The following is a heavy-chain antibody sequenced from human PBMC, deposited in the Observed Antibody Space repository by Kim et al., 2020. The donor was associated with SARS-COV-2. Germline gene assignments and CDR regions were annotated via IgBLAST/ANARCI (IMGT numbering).Heavy chain of an antibody. Sequence: GGSLRLSCAASGFTFSSYAMHWVRQAPGKGLEWVAVISYDGSNKYYADSVKGRFTISRDNSKNTLYLQMNSLRAEDTAVYYCARALPYGSGISYYYYGMDVWGQGTTVTVSS. CDR3: ARALPYGSGISYYYYGMDV. CDR1: GFTFSSYA. D-gene: IGHD3-10*01. CDR2: ISYDGSNK. V-gene: IGHV3-30-3*01. J-gene: IGHJ6*02.